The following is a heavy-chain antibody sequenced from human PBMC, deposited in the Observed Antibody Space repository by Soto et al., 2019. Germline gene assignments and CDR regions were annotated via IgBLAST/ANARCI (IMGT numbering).Heavy chain of an antibody. V-gene: IGHV1-18*01. J-gene: IGHJ4*02. CDR1: GYTVASYA. CDR2: SSAYNGNT. Sequence: QVQLVQSGAEVKKPAASVKVSCKASGYTVASYAISWMRQAPGQGLEWMGWSSAYNGNTNYAQKLQGRVTMTTDTSTSTAYMELTSLRSDDTAVYFCARDLPPPDYWCQGTLGTVSS. CDR3: ARDLPPPDY.